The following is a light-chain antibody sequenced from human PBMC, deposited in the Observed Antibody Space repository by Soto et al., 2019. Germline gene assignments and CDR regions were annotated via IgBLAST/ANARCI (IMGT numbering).Light chain of an antibody. V-gene: IGKV3-15*01. CDR1: QSVSRN. J-gene: IGKJ1*01. Sequence: EIVMTQSPATLSVSAGERATLSCRASQSVSRNLAWYQQKPGQAPRLLIYGASTRATGIPARFSGIGSGTEFTLTISSLKPDDFATYYGQHYNSYSEAFGQGTKVDIK. CDR3: QHYNSYSEA. CDR2: GAS.